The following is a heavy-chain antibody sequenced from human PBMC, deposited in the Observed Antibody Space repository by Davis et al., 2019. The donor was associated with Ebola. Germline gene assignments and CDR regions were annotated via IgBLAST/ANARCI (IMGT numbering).Heavy chain of an antibody. J-gene: IGHJ4*02. CDR1: GFTFSSYA. D-gene: IGHD3-3*01. Sequence: GESLKISCTASGFTFSSYAMSWVRQAPGKGLEWVSSVGGSGYNTYYSNSVKGRFTISRDNSRNTVYLQMNSLRVEDTAVYYCAKHEGFWSGYFDSWGQGTQVSVSS. CDR2: VGGSGYNT. CDR3: AKHEGFWSGYFDS. V-gene: IGHV3-23*01.